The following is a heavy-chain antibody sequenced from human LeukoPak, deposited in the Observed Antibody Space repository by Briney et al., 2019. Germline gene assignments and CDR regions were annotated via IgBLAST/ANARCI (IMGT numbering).Heavy chain of an antibody. CDR2: ISGSGGST. CDR3: AKDLVLVYWFGPSNWFDP. Sequence: GGSLRLSCAASGFTFSSYAMSWVRQAPGKGLEWVSAISGSGGSTYYADSVKGRFTISRDNSKNTLYLQMNSLRAEDTAVYYCAKDLVLVYWFGPSNWFDPWGQGTLVTVSS. J-gene: IGHJ5*02. D-gene: IGHD2-8*02. CDR1: GFTFSSYA. V-gene: IGHV3-23*01.